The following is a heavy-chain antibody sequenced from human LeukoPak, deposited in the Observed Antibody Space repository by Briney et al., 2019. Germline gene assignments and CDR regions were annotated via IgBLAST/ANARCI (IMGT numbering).Heavy chain of an antibody. CDR1: GFTFSNFW. CDR2: ITSDGSNI. V-gene: IGHV3-74*01. CDR3: ARGGHSSFDY. D-gene: IGHD3-16*01. J-gene: IGHJ4*02. Sequence: GGSLRLSCAASGFTFSNFWLHWVRQAPGKGLEWVSRITSDGSNINYADSVQGRFTISRDNAKNTLYLQMNSLRAEDTAVYYCARGGHSSFDYWGQGALVTVSS.